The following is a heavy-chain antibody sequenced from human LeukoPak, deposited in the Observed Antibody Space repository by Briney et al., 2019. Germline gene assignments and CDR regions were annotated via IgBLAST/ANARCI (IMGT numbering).Heavy chain of an antibody. J-gene: IGHJ4*02. CDR2: INPNSGGT. Sequence: ASVKVSCKASGGTFSSYAISWVRQAPGQGLEWMGRINPNSGGTNYAQKFQGRVTMTRDTSISTAYMELSRLRSDDTAVYYCARARTYSSGWYPDYWGQGTLVTVSS. V-gene: IGHV1-2*06. CDR1: GGTFSSYA. D-gene: IGHD6-19*01. CDR3: ARARTYSSGWYPDY.